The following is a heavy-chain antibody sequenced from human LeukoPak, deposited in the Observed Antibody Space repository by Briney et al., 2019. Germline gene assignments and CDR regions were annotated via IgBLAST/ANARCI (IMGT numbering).Heavy chain of an antibody. CDR2: IYHSGSP. J-gene: IGHJ4*02. Sequence: SGALSLTCAVSGGSISSNNWWGWVRQPPGKGLEWIGEIYHSGSPNYNPSLKSQVTISVDKSRNHFSLNLSSVTAADTAVYYCARVNINNWHSCDYWGQGTLVTVSS. CDR3: ARVNINNWHSCDY. V-gene: IGHV4-4*02. CDR1: GGSISSNNW. D-gene: IGHD1-1*01.